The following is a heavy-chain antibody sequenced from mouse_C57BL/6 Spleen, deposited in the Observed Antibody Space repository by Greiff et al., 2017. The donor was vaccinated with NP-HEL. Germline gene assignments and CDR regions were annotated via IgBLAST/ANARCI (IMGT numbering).Heavy chain of an antibody. D-gene: IGHD1-1*01. CDR2: INPSSGYT. J-gene: IGHJ4*01. CDR3: ARSNYDYAMDY. Sequence: VMLVESGAELAKPGASVKLSCKASGYTFTSYWMHWVKQRPGQGLEWIGYINPSSGYTKYNQKCKDKATLTADKSSSTAYMQLSSLTYEDSAVYYCARSNYDYAMDYWGQGTSVTVSS. CDR1: GYTFTSYW. V-gene: IGHV1-7*01.